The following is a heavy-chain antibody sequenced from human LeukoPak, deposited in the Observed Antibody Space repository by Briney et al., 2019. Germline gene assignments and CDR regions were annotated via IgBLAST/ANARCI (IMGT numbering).Heavy chain of an antibody. Sequence: GGSLRLSCAASGFTFGSYWMSWVRQAPGKGLEWVAVVWYDGSNENYADSVKGRFTISRDNSKNTLYLQMNSLRAEDTAVYYCARDHTIAVPGPFDYWGQGALVTVSS. V-gene: IGHV3-33*08. D-gene: IGHD6-19*01. CDR1: GFTFGSYW. CDR2: VWYDGSNE. J-gene: IGHJ4*02. CDR3: ARDHTIAVPGPFDY.